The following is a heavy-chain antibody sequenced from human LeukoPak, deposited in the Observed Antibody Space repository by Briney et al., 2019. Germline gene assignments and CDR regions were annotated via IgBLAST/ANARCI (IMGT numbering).Heavy chain of an antibody. V-gene: IGHV3-9*03. CDR3: AKSLSGYFDWSSPFNY. D-gene: IGHD3-9*01. CDR2: ISWNSGSI. CDR1: GFTFDDYA. Sequence: GGSLRLSCAASGFTFDDYAMHWVRQAPGKGLEWVSGISWNSGSIGYADSVKGRFTISRDNAKNSLYLQMNSLRAEDVALYYCAKSLSGYFDWSSPFNYWGQGTLVTVSS. J-gene: IGHJ4*02.